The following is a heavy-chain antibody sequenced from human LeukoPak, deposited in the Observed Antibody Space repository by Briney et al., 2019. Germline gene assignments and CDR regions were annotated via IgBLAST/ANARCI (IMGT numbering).Heavy chain of an antibody. CDR3: SYGSGNYRAGEKIGADFGY. CDR2: ISYEGTNK. CDR1: GFTFSNYA. D-gene: IGHD3-10*01. J-gene: IGHJ4*02. V-gene: IGHV3-30*04. Sequence: GGSLRLSCAASGFTFSNYAMHWVRQAPGKGLEWVAFISYEGTNKQYSDPVEGRFTISRDSSKNTLYLPMTSLRAEDTALFHCSYGSGNYRAGEKIGADFGYWGQGTLVTVSA.